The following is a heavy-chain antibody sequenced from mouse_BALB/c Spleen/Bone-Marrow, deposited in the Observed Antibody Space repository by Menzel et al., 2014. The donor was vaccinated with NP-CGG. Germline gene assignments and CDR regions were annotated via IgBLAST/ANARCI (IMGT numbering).Heavy chain of an antibody. J-gene: IGHJ3*01. CDR2: INPESNTI. Sequence: EVKLEESGGGLVQPGGSLKLSCAASGFDFSRYWMSWVRQAPGKGLQWIGEINPESNTINYTPSLKDKFIISRDNAKNTLYLQTSKVRSEDTALYCCARLGYYGWFAYWGQGTLVTVSA. CDR1: GFDFSRYW. V-gene: IGHV4-1*02. CDR3: ARLGYYGWFAY. D-gene: IGHD2-3*01.